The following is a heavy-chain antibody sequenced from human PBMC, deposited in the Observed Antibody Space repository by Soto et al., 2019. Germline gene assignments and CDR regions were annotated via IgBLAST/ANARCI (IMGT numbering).Heavy chain of an antibody. Sequence: SETLSLTCTVSGGSISSSSYYWGWIRQPPGKGLEWIGSIYYSGSTYYNPSLKSRVTISVDTSKNQFSLKLSSVTAADTAVYYCARQGEAARHQYYFDYWGQGTLVTVSS. CDR2: IYYSGST. D-gene: IGHD6-6*01. CDR1: GGSISSSSYY. J-gene: IGHJ4*02. CDR3: ARQGEAARHQYYFDY. V-gene: IGHV4-39*01.